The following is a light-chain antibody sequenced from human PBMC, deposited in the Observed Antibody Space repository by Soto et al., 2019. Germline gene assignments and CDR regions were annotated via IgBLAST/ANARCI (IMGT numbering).Light chain of an antibody. Sequence: TVMTQSPGTLSLSPGERATLSCRASESVGSGLAWYQQKPGQAPRLLIYDASTRATGIPARFSGSGSGREFTLTISSLQSEDFAVYFCQHYDNWPPYTFGQGTKLEIK. V-gene: IGKV3-15*01. CDR1: ESVGSG. J-gene: IGKJ2*01. CDR2: DAS. CDR3: QHYDNWPPYT.